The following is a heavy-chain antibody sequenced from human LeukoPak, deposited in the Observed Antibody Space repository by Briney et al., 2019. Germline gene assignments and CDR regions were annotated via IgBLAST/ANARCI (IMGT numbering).Heavy chain of an antibody. V-gene: IGHV1-2*02. Sequence: ASVKVSCKASGYTSTGYYMHWVRQAPGQGLEWMGWINPNSGGTNYAQKFQGRVTMTRDTSISTAYMELSRLRSDDTAVYYCAREPTYYYGSGSYGSGFDYWGQGTLVTVSS. CDR2: INPNSGGT. CDR3: AREPTYYYGSGSYGSGFDY. D-gene: IGHD3-10*01. J-gene: IGHJ4*02. CDR1: GYTSTGYY.